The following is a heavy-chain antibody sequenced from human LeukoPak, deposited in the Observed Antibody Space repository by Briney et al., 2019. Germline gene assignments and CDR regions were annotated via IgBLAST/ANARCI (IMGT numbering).Heavy chain of an antibody. CDR3: ARKQGEDYGDYVAFDY. V-gene: IGHV3-30-3*01. Sequence: GGSLRLSCAASGFTFSSYAMHWVRQAPGKGLEWVAVTSYDGSNKYYADSVKGRFTISRDNSKNTLYLQMNSLRAEDTAVYYCARKQGEDYGDYVAFDYWGQGTLVTVSS. CDR2: TSYDGSNK. J-gene: IGHJ4*02. D-gene: IGHD4-17*01. CDR1: GFTFSSYA.